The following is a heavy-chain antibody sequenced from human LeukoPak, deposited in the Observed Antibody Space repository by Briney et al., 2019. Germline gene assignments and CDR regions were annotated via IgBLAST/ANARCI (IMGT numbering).Heavy chain of an antibody. CDR2: INHSGST. CDR3: ATLQLTRPYYYMDV. CDR1: GGSSSGYY. D-gene: IGHD5-18*01. V-gene: IGHV4-34*01. J-gene: IGHJ6*03. Sequence: PSETLSLTCAVYGGSSSGYYWSWIRQPPGKGLEWIGEINHSGSTNYNPSLKSRVTISVDTSKNQFSLKLSSVTAADTAVYYCATLQLTRPYYYMDVWGKGSTVTVSS.